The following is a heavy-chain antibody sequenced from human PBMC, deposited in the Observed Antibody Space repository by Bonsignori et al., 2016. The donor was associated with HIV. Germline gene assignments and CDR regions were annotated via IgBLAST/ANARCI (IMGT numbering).Heavy chain of an antibody. J-gene: IGHJ4*02. CDR2: IYYSGST. D-gene: IGHD5-24*01. Sequence: VRQMPGKGLEWIGSIYYSGSTYYNPSLKSRVTISVDTSKNQFSLKLSSVTAADTAVYYCARDVEMATMNWGQGTLVTVSS. CDR3: ARDVEMATMN. V-gene: IGHV4-39*07.